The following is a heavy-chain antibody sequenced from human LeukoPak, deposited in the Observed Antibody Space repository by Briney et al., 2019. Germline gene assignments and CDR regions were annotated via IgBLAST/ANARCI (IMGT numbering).Heavy chain of an antibody. CDR1: GFTFSNAW. Sequence: PGGSLRLSCAASGFTFSNAWMSWVRQAPGKGLEWVSAISGSGGSTYYADSVKGRFTISRDNSKNTLYLQMNSLRAEDSAVYFCAKPFNAWWYFDYWGQGTLVTVSS. D-gene: IGHD2-15*01. CDR3: AKPFNAWWYFDY. J-gene: IGHJ4*02. V-gene: IGHV3-23*01. CDR2: ISGSGGST.